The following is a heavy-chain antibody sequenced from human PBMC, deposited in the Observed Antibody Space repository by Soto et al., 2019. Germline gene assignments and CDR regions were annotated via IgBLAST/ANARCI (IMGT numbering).Heavy chain of an antibody. CDR2: TWSDGSKK. D-gene: IGHD2-15*01. CDR1: GFTFRSYG. V-gene: IGHV3-33*01. J-gene: IGHJ6*03. CDR3: ARDQGYCSGDNWYSYMDV. Sequence: QVQLLESGGGVVQPERSLRLSCAASGFTFRSYGMHWVRQAPGKELEWVAVTWSDGSKKYYADSVKGRFTISRDNFENRLYLQMESLRAEDTGVYYCARDQGYCSGDNWYSYMDVWGKGTTVTVSS.